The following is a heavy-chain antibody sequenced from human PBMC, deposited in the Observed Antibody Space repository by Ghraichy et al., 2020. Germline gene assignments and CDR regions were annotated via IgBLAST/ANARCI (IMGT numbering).Heavy chain of an antibody. V-gene: IGHV4-30-4*01. CDR3: ARGSTSSSTSNYYYYMDV. J-gene: IGHJ6*03. CDR2: IYYSGST. D-gene: IGHD2-2*01. Sequence: SETLSLTCTVSGGSISSGDYYWSWIRQPPGKGLEWIGYIYYSGSTYYNPSLKSRVTISVDTSKNQFSLKLSSVTAADTAVYYWARGSTSSSTSNYYYYMDVWGKGTTVTVSS. CDR1: GGSISSGDYY.